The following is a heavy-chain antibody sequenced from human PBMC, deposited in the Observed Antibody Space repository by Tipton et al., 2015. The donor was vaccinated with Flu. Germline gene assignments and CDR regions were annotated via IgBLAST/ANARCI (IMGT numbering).Heavy chain of an antibody. D-gene: IGHD3-10*01. Sequence: TLSLTCTVSGGSISSYYWSWIRQPAGKGLEWIGEIDHSGTTNYSPSLKSRVTISRDTSKIQLSLNMVSVTAADTAVYYCARSVVGSGSQYPVGYYYYGMDVWREGTTVTVSS. J-gene: IGHJ6*01. CDR1: GGSISSYY. CDR2: IDHSGTT. CDR3: ARSVVGSGSQYPVGYYYYGMDV. V-gene: IGHV4-59*12.